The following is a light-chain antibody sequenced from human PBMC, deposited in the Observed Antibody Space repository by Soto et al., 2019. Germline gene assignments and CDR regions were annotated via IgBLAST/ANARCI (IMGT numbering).Light chain of an antibody. Sequence: DIHLSQSPPSLSASVGDKVTITCRASQRISSYLNWYQQKPGKAPQLLIYAASSLQSGVPSRFSGSGPGTEFTLTISSLQLEDFATYFCQQSYSTPLTFGGGTKVDIK. V-gene: IGKV1-39*01. CDR3: QQSYSTPLT. CDR2: AAS. CDR1: QRISSY. J-gene: IGKJ4*01.